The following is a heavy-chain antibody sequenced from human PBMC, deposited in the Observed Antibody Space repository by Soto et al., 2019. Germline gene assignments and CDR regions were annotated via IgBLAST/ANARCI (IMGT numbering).Heavy chain of an antibody. D-gene: IGHD2-15*01. CDR2: ISAYSGNT. J-gene: IGHJ4*02. CDR1: GYTFTSYG. V-gene: IGHV1-18*01. CDR3: ARAACVGGSCSESDY. Sequence: ASVKVSCKASGYTFTSYGISWVRQAPGQGLEWMGWISAYSGNTNYAQKLQGRVTMTTDTSTSTAYMELRSLRSDDTAVYYCARAACVGGSCSESDYWGQGTLVTVSS.